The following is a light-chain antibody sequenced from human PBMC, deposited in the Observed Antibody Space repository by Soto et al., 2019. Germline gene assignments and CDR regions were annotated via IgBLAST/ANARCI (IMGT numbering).Light chain of an antibody. V-gene: IGKV1-5*01. CDR2: DAS. Sequence: GYRVTITCRASQSVDNYLAWFQQKPGKAPKLLMYDASILESGVPSRFSGYGSGTEFTLTISGLQPDDFATYYCQQYNTYPWTFGQGTKVDIK. J-gene: IGKJ1*01. CDR3: QQYNTYPWT. CDR1: QSVDNY.